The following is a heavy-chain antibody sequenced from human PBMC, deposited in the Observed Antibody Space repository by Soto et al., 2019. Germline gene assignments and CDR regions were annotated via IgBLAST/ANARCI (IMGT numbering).Heavy chain of an antibody. Sequence: LRLSCAASGFTFGNYAMNWVRQAPGKGLEWISSISDPGTSTYYANSVKGRSSMSRDNSKNTLFLQMNRLRADDTAVYFCAKSLGTPSYAFDRWGRGTLGTV. CDR3: AKSLGTPSYAFDR. V-gene: IGHV3-23*01. D-gene: IGHD7-27*01. CDR2: ISDPGTST. J-gene: IGHJ3*01. CDR1: GFTFGNYA.